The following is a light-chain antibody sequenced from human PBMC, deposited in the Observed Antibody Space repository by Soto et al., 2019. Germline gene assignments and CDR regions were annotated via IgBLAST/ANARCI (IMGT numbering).Light chain of an antibody. V-gene: IGKV1-33*01. CDR1: QDISKY. CDR3: QQYENPLLT. Sequence: DIQMTQSPSSLSASEVDRVTITCQASQDISKYLNWYQQKPGKAPKLLIYDASNLETGVPSRFSGSVSGTDFTFTISGLQPEDTATYYCQQYENPLLTFGGGTKVEIK. CDR2: DAS. J-gene: IGKJ4*01.